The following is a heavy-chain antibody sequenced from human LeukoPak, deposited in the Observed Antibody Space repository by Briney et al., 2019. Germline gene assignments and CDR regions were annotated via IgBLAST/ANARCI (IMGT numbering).Heavy chain of an antibody. CDR2: ISGSGGST. CDR3: ARDWGTNYGMDV. V-gene: IGHV3-23*01. J-gene: IGHJ6*02. D-gene: IGHD3-16*01. Sequence: GGSLRLSCAASGFTFSSYAMSWVRQAPGKGLEWVSAISGSGGSTYYADSVKGRFTISRDNAKNSLYLQMNSLRAEDTAVYYCARDWGTNYGMDVWGQGTTVTVSS. CDR1: GFTFSSYA.